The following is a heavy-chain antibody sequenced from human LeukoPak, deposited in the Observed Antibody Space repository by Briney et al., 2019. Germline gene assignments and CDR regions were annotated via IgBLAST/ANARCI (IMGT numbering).Heavy chain of an antibody. D-gene: IGHD2-2*01. CDR2: ISSSSSYT. J-gene: IGHJ6*02. V-gene: IGHV3-11*03. CDR3: ARRYCSSTSCYPYGMDV. Sequence: GGSLGLSCAASGFTFSDYYMSWIRRAPGKGLEWVSYISSSSSYTNYADSVKGRFTISRDNAKNSLYLQMNSLRAEDTAVYYCARRYCSSTSCYPYGMDVWGQGTTVTVSS. CDR1: GFTFSDYY.